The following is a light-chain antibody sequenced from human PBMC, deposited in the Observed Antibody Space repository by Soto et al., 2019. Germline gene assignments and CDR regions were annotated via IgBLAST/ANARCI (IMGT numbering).Light chain of an antibody. CDR3: SSYTSSSTLDVV. CDR2: DVS. J-gene: IGLJ2*01. CDR1: SSDVGGYNY. Sequence: QSALTQPASVSGSPGQSITISCTGTSSDVGGYNYVSWYQQHPGKAPKLMIYDVSNRPSGVSNRFSGSKSGNTASLTISGLQVEDEADYYYSSYTSSSTLDVVFGGGTKLTVL. V-gene: IGLV2-14*01.